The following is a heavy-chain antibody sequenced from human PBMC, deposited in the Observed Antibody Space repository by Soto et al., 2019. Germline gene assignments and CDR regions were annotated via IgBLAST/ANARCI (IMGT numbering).Heavy chain of an antibody. V-gene: IGHV4-4*07. CDR1: GSSKSSDH. CDR3: ARGQRFSDWFDP. D-gene: IGHD3-3*01. CDR2: VYSSGGT. J-gene: IGHJ5*02. Sequence: PSNRLPMTGTVGGSSKSSDHRTWIRQPAGKGLEWIGRVYSSGGTHYNPSLKSRVTISLDTSKNQFSLRLLSVTDADTAVYYCARGQRFSDWFDPWGQGTLVTVSS.